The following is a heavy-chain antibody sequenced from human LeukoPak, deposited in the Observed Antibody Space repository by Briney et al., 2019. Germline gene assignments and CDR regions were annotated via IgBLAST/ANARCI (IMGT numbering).Heavy chain of an antibody. D-gene: IGHD5-24*01. V-gene: IGHV3-7*01. Sequence: GGSLNLSCAASGFTFSSHSMGWVRQAPGKGLECVATIRLDGAQKDFVDSVKGRFTLSRENAKNSLFLEMNRLRVEDTAVYYCARWRGLQSEFDCWGQGTLVTVSS. CDR2: IRLDGAQK. CDR3: ARWRGLQSEFDC. CDR1: GFTFSSHS. J-gene: IGHJ4*02.